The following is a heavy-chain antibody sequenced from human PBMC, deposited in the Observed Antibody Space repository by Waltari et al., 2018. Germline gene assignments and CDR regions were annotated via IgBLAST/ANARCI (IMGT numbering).Heavy chain of an antibody. D-gene: IGHD1-7*01. CDR3: ARAANSKDNWFDP. J-gene: IGHJ5*02. CDR1: GYTFTGYY. Sequence: QVPLVQSGAEVTKPGASVKVYCTASGYTFTGYYIHWARTGPGQGLEWMGWINPNSGGTNYAQKFQGRVTMTRDTSISTAYMELSRLRSDDTAVYYCARAANSKDNWFDPWGQGTLVTVSS. CDR2: INPNSGGT. V-gene: IGHV1-2*02.